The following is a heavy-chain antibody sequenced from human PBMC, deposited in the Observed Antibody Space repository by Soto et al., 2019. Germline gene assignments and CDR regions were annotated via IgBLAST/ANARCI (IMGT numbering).Heavy chain of an antibody. D-gene: IGHD3-10*01. CDR3: VREYGVSGDY. CDR1: GFTFSSYW. V-gene: IGHV3-74*01. Sequence: GSLRLSCAASGFTFSSYWMHWVRQAPGKGLVWVSRISTDESRTGYADSVKGRFTTSRDNTKNTLFLQMNSLRVDDTAVYYCVREYGVSGDYWGQGTLVTVSS. CDR2: ISTDESRT. J-gene: IGHJ4*02.